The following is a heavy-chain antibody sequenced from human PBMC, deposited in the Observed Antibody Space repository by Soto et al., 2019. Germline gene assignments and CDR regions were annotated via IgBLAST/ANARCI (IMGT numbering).Heavy chain of an antibody. CDR1: GGSISLRGYY. CDR2: IHFTGRT. V-gene: IGHV4-39*01. Sequence: QVQLQESGPGLVKPSETLSLTCVVSGGSISLRGYYWGWIRQPPGKGLEWIGSIHFTGRTYYNPSLKRRVTMAVDTSKTQFSLRLKSVTAADTSMYYCARRYNWNGDDGFDIWGHGTVVSVSS. J-gene: IGHJ3*02. D-gene: IGHD1-1*01. CDR3: ARRYNWNGDDGFDI.